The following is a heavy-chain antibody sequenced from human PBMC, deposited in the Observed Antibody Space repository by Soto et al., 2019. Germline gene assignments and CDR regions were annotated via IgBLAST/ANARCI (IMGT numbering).Heavy chain of an antibody. Sequence: GGSLRLSCAASGFTFSTFAMSWVRQAPGKGLEWVSSISGSGGRSDYADSVKGRFTISRDNSNNTLYLQMNSLRVEDTAIYYCAKDRTSSSQRVRFDPWGQGTLVSGSS. CDR2: ISGSGGRS. V-gene: IGHV3-23*01. CDR1: GFTFSTFA. J-gene: IGHJ5*02. D-gene: IGHD6-13*01. CDR3: AKDRTSSSQRVRFDP.